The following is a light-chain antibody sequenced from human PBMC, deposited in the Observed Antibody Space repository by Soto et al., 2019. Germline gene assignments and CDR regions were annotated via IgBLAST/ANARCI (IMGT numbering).Light chain of an antibody. CDR1: SSDVGGYNY. CDR3: CSYAGSYNFGV. V-gene: IGLV2-11*01. J-gene: IGLJ2*01. CDR2: DVS. Sequence: QSALTQPRSVSGSPGQSVTISCTGTSSDVGGYNYVSWYQQHPGKAPKLMIYDVSKRPSGVPDRFSGSKSGNTASLTISGLQAEDEADYYCCSYAGSYNFGVFGGGTKLTAL.